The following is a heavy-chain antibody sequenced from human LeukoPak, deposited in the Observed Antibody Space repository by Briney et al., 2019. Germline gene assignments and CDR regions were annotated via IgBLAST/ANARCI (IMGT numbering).Heavy chain of an antibody. J-gene: IGHJ5*02. CDR2: ISYSGNA. D-gene: IGHD2/OR15-2a*01. V-gene: IGHV4-39*07. CDR1: GGSVSSSKCL. Sequence: PSETLSLTCAVSGGSVSSSKCLWGWIRQPPGKELEWIGSISYSGNADYNPSLRSRVTLSVDTSKNQFSLKLTSVTAADSAVYYCAGLGVMVLVYQSESWGQGTPVTVSS. CDR3: AGLGVMVLVYQSES.